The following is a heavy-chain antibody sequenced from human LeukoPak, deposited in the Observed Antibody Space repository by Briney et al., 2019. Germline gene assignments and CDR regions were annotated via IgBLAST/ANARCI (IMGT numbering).Heavy chain of an antibody. V-gene: IGHV3-53*01. Sequence: GGSLRLSCAASGFTVSSNYMSWVRQAPGEGLEWVSVIYSGGSTYYADSVKGRFTISRDNSKNTLYLQMNSLRAEDTAVYYCARDRRGAAGIDYWGQGTLVTVSS. CDR3: ARDRRGAAGIDY. J-gene: IGHJ4*02. D-gene: IGHD6-13*01. CDR1: GFTVSSNY. CDR2: IYSGGST.